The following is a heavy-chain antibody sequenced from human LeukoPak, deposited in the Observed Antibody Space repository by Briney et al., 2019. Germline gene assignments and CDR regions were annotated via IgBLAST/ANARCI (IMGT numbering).Heavy chain of an antibody. J-gene: IGHJ4*02. D-gene: IGHD2-15*01. CDR2: IRSKANSYAT. Sequence: PGGSLRLSCAASGFTFSGSAMHWVRQASGKGLEWVGRIRSKANSYATAYAASVKGRFTISRDDSKNTAYLQMNSLRAEDAAVYYCAKAPVTSCSGVYCYPFDYWGQGTLVTVSS. CDR1: GFTFSGSA. V-gene: IGHV3-73*01. CDR3: AKAPVTSCSGVYCYPFDY.